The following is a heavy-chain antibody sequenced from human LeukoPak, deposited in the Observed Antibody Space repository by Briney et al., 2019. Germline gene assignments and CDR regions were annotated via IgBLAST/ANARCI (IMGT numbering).Heavy chain of an antibody. CDR3: TRLDDSSGPPPPSY. CDR2: IWYDGSNK. D-gene: IGHD3-22*01. CDR1: GLTFSSYG. V-gene: IGHV3-33*01. J-gene: IGHJ4*02. Sequence: GGSLRLSCAVSGLTFSSYGMHWVRQAPGKGLEWVAVIWYDGSNKYYADSVKGRFTISRDNSKNTLYLQMNSLKTEDTAVYYYTRLDDSSGPPPPSYWGQGTLVTVSS.